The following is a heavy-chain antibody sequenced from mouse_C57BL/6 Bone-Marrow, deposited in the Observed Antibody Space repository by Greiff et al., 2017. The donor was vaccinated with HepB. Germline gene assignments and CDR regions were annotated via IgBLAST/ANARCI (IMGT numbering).Heavy chain of an antibody. CDR2: IFPGSGST. Sequence: VMLVESGPELVRPGASVKISCKAPGYTFTSHWMQWVRQRPGQGLEWIGEIFPGSGSTYYNEKFKGKATLTVDTSSSTAYMQLSSLTSEDSAVYFCSREDYGSPWFAYWGQGTLVTVSA. CDR1: GYTFTSHW. V-gene: IGHV1-56*01. J-gene: IGHJ3*01. CDR3: SREDYGSPWFAY. D-gene: IGHD1-1*01.